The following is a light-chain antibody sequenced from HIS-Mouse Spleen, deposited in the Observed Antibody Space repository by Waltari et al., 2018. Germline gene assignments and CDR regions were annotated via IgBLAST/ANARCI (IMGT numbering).Light chain of an antibody. Sequence: SYELTQPPSVSVSPGQTARIPCSGDALPKQYAYWYQQKSGQAPVLVIYEDSKRPSGIPERFSGSSSGTMATLTISGAQVEDEADYYCYSTDSSGNHRRVFGGGTKLTVL. CDR3: YSTDSSGNHRRV. CDR1: ALPKQY. CDR2: EDS. J-gene: IGLJ3*02. V-gene: IGLV3-10*01.